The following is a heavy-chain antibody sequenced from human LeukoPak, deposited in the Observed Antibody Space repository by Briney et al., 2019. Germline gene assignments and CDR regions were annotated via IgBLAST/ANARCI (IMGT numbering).Heavy chain of an antibody. CDR3: GGTKLETSKVEY. J-gene: IGHJ4*02. Sequence: SETLSLTCTVSGGSISSYYWSWIRQPPGKGLEWIGYIYYSGSTNYNPSLKSRVTISVDTSKNQFSLKLSSVTAAGTALYYCGGTKLETSKVEYWGQGTLVTVSS. CDR2: IYYSGST. D-gene: IGHD1-1*01. CDR1: GGSISSYY. V-gene: IGHV4-59*01.